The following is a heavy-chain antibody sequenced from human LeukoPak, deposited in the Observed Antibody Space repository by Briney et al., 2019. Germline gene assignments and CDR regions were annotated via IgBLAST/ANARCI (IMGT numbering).Heavy chain of an antibody. CDR1: GFTVSSNY. D-gene: IGHD3-22*01. Sequence: GGSLRLSCAASGFTVSSNYMSWVRQAPGKGLEWVSAISGSGGSTYYADSVKGRFTISRDNSKNTLYLQMNSLRAEDTAVYYCAKDQPYYYDSSGYYYHGHFDYWGQGTLVTVSS. V-gene: IGHV3-23*01. CDR2: ISGSGGST. CDR3: AKDQPYYYDSSGYYYHGHFDY. J-gene: IGHJ4*02.